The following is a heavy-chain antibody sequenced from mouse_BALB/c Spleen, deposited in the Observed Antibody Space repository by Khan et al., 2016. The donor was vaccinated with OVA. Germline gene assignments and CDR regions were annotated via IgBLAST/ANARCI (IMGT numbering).Heavy chain of an antibody. CDR2: ISTYYGDA. J-gene: IGHJ3*01. CDR3: GRGGGGDRFAY. V-gene: IGHV1S137*01. CDR1: GYTFTDFT. Sequence: QVQLKESGAELVRPGVSVKISCKGSGYTFTDFTMHWVKQSHAKSLEWIGVISTYYGDASYNQKFKGKATMTVDKSSSTAYMELARLTSEDSAIXYGGRGGGGDRFAYWGQVTLVTVSA.